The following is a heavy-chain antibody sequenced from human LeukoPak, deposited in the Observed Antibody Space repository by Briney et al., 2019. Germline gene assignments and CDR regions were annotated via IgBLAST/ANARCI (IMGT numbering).Heavy chain of an antibody. J-gene: IGHJ4*02. CDR1: EFTGFTFSGSA. V-gene: IGHV3-49*04. CDR2: IRSKAYGGTT. CDR3: TGDGAGFDY. D-gene: IGHD3-10*01. Sequence: GGSLRLSCAASEFTGFTFSGSAMSWVRQAPGKGLEWVGFIRSKAYGGTTEYAASVKGRFTISRDDSKSIAYLQMNSLKTEDTAVYYCTGDGAGFDYWGQGTLVTVSS.